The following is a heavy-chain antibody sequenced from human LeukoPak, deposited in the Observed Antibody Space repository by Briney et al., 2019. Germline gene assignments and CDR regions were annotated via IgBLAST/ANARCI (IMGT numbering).Heavy chain of an antibody. J-gene: IGHJ4*02. D-gene: IGHD6-13*01. Sequence: GGSLRLSCAASSFTFNTAWMNWVRQAPGKGLEWVANIKEDGGEKYYVDSVKGRFTISRDNAKNSLYLQMNSLRAEDTAVYYCARDSGWFRFDYWGQGTLATVSS. CDR3: ARDSGWFRFDY. CDR2: IKEDGGEK. CDR1: SFTFNTAW. V-gene: IGHV3-7*03.